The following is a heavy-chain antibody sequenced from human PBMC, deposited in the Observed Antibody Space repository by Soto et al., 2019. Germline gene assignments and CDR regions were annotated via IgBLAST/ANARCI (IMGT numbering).Heavy chain of an antibody. D-gene: IGHD6-13*01. CDR2: ISGSGGST. CDR3: AKDQGSSWYEIDY. CDR1: GFTFSNYA. Sequence: EVQLLESGGGFVQPGGSLRLSCAASGFTFSNYAVTWVRQAPGKGLEWVSTISGSGGSTYYADSVKGRFTISRDNSKNTLYLQMNSLRAEDTAVYYCAKDQGSSWYEIDYWGQGTLVTVS. J-gene: IGHJ4*02. V-gene: IGHV3-23*01.